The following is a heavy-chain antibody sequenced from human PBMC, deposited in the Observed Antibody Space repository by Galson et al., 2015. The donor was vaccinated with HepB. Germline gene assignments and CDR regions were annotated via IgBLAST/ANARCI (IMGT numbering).Heavy chain of an antibody. Sequence: SLRLSCAASGFTFSSYAMSWVRQAPGKGLEWVSAISGSGGSTYYADSVKGRFTISRDNSKNTLYLQMNSLRAEDTAVYYCAKDPRGYSSLYGGFDYWGQGTLVTVSS. CDR3: AKDPRGYSSLYGGFDY. V-gene: IGHV3-23*01. D-gene: IGHD6-13*01. J-gene: IGHJ4*02. CDR1: GFTFSSYA. CDR2: ISGSGGST.